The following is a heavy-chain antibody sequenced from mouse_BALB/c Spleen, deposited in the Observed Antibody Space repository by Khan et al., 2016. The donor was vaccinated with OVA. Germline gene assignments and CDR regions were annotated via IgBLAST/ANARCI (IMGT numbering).Heavy chain of an antibody. CDR2: ISYSGST. D-gene: IGHD1-1*01. J-gene: IGHJ3*01. CDR1: GYSITSDYA. CDR3: ARGGYYYGSSSFAY. V-gene: IGHV3-2*02. Sequence: EVQLQESEPGLVKPSQSLSLTCTVTGYSITSDYAWNWIRQFPGNKLEWMGYISYSGSTSYNPSLKSRISITRDTSKNQFFLQLNSVTTEDTATYYCARGGYYYGSSSFAYWGQGTLVTVSA.